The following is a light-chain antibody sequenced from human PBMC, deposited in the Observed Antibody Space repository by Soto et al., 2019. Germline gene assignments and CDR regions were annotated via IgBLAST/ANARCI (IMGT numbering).Light chain of an antibody. CDR3: QQYMSSVT. J-gene: IGKJ1*01. CDR2: GAS. CDR1: QSVDSTF. Sequence: EIVLTQSPGSLSLSPGQRATLSCRASQSVDSTFFAWYQKKPGQAPRLLIYGASKRATGVPDRFSGSGSGTDFTLTISRLEPDDLAVYYCQQYMSSVTFGQGTKVEI. V-gene: IGKV3-20*01.